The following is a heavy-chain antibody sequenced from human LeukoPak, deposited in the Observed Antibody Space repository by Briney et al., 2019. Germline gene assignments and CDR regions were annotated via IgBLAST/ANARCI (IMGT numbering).Heavy chain of an antibody. Sequence: GGSLRLSCAASGFTFSSYWMHWVRQAPGKGLVWVSRINSDGSSTSYADSVKGRFTISRDNAKNTLYLQMNSLRAEDTAVYYWARVIYDAPAFDIWGQGTMVTVSS. CDR3: ARVIYDAPAFDI. D-gene: IGHD4/OR15-4a*01. J-gene: IGHJ3*02. CDR2: INSDGSST. V-gene: IGHV3-74*01. CDR1: GFTFSSYW.